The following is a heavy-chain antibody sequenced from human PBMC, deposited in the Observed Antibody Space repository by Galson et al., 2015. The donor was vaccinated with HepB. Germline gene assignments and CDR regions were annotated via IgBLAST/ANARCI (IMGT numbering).Heavy chain of an antibody. CDR3: ARHPWGGNDGHI. D-gene: IGHD1-1*01. Sequence: ETLSLTCTVSGGSISSYYWSWIRQPPGKGLEWIGYIYYSGSTNYNPSLKSRVTISVDTSKNQFSLKLSSVTAADTAVYYCARHPWGGNDGHIWGQGTVVTVSS. CDR1: GGSISSYY. J-gene: IGHJ3*02. V-gene: IGHV4-59*08. CDR2: IYYSGST.